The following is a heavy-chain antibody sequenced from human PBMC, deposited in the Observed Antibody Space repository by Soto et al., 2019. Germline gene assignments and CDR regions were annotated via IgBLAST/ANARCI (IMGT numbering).Heavy chain of an antibody. CDR2: IKQDGSEK. J-gene: IGHJ5*02. Sequence: HLGGSLRPSYAAPGFTFGSFWMSWVRQAPGKGLEWVANIKQDGSEKYYVDSVKGRFTISRDNAKNSVYLQMNSLRVEDKAVYYCARRGSNNWFGPWGQGT. V-gene: IGHV3-7*01. CDR3: ARRGSNNWFGP. D-gene: IGHD6-6*01. CDR1: GFTFGSFW.